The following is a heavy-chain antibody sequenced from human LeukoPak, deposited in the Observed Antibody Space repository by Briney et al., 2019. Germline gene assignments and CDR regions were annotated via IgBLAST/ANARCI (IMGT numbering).Heavy chain of an antibody. V-gene: IGHV4-34*01. CDR1: GGSFSGYY. J-gene: IGHJ4*01. CDR2: INHSGST. CDR3: ARVLDSGYSDY. Sequence: SETLSLTCAVYGGSFSGYYWSWIRQPPGKGLEWIGEINHSGSTNYNPSLKSRVTISVDTSKNQFSLKLSSVTAADTAIYYCARVLDSGYSDYWGHGTLVTVSS. D-gene: IGHD1-26*01.